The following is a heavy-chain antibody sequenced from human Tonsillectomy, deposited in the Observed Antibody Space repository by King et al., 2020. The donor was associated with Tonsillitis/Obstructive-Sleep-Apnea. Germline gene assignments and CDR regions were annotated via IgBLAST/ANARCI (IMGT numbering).Heavy chain of an antibody. CDR3: ARVIGEDEGLGS. Sequence: VQLVESGGGLVQPGGSLRLSCAASGFTFSDSWMTWVRQAPGKGLEWVANINPDGSEKNYVDSVKGRFTISRDNAKDSLSLQMNSLRAEDTAAYYCARVIGEDEGLGSWGQGNLVTVSS. V-gene: IGHV3-7*04. CDR1: GFTFSDSW. CDR2: INPDGSEK. D-gene: IGHD2/OR15-2a*01. J-gene: IGHJ5*02.